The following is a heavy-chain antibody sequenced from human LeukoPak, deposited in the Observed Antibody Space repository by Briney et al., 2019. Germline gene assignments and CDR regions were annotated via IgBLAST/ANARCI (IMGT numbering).Heavy chain of an antibody. Sequence: GGSLRLSCAASGFTFSSYSMNWVRQVPGKGLEWVSHITTSGTAMFYADSVKGRFTISRDNAKNSLYLQMNSLRDEDTAVYYCASSGSYRFDYWGQGTLVTVSS. D-gene: IGHD1-26*01. CDR1: GFTFSSYS. J-gene: IGHJ4*02. V-gene: IGHV3-48*02. CDR3: ASSGSYRFDY. CDR2: ITTSGTAM.